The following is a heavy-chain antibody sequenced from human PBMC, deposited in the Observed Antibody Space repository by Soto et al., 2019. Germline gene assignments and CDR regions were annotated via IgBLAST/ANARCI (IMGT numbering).Heavy chain of an antibody. Sequence: QVQLVESGGGVVQPGRSLRLSCAASGFTFSSYGMHWVRQAPGKGLEWVALISYDGSNKYYADSVKGRFTISRDNSKNTLSLQVSSLRTEDTAGYYCAKDRDSSGWFSGYYYGVDVWGQGTTVTVSS. V-gene: IGHV3-30*18. CDR1: GFTFSSYG. J-gene: IGHJ6*02. CDR3: AKDRDSSGWFSGYYYGVDV. D-gene: IGHD6-19*01. CDR2: ISYDGSNK.